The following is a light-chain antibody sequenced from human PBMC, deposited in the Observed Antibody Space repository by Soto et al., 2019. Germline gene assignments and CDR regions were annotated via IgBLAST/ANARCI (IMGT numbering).Light chain of an antibody. CDR1: QSISAN. J-gene: IGKJ5*01. CDR2: GAS. Sequence: EIVMTQSPATLSLSPGERATLSCRASQSISANYLAWYQQKPGQAPRLLIYGASTRATGIPARFSGSGSGTEFILTISSLQSEDFGVYYCQQYNNWPPITFGQGTRLEI. CDR3: QQYNNWPPIT. V-gene: IGKV3D-15*01.